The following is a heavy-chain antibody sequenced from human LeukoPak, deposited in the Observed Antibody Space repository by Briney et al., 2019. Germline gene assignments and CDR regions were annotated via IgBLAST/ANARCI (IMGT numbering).Heavy chain of an antibody. J-gene: IGHJ6*03. Sequence: GGSLRLSCAASGFTFSSYDMHWVRQATGKGLEWVSAIGTDGDTFYPGSVKGRFTISRDNSKNTLYLQMNSLRAEDTAVYYCARDVLLWFGELLSSYHMDVWGKGTTVTVSS. CDR3: ARDVLLWFGELLSSYHMDV. CDR1: GFTFSSYD. V-gene: IGHV3-13*01. CDR2: IGTDGDT. D-gene: IGHD3-10*01.